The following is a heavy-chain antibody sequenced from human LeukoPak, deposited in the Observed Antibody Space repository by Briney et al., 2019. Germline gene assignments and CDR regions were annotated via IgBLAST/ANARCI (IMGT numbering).Heavy chain of an antibody. CDR1: GFTISNYW. CDR2: IKQDGRES. V-gene: IGHV3-7*01. Sequence: GGSLRLSCAASGFTISNYWMSWVRQAPGKGLEWLANIKQDGRESYYVDSVKGRFTISRDNAKNSLYLQMNSLRAEDTAVYYCARDPSSGWYLKGWFDPWGQGTLVTVSS. CDR3: ARDPSSGWYLKGWFDP. D-gene: IGHD6-19*01. J-gene: IGHJ5*02.